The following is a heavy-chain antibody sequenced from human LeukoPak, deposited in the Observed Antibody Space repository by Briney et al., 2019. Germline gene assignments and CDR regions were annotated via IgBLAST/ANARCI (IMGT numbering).Heavy chain of an antibody. CDR3: ARWGNNYGGDGFDY. Sequence: PSETLSLTCTVSGGSISSYYWSWIRQPPGKGLEWIGYIYTSGSTNYNPSLKSRVTISVDTSKNQFSLKLSSVTAADTAVYYCARWGNNYGGDGFDYWGQGTLVTVSS. CDR1: GGSISSYY. D-gene: IGHD4-23*01. J-gene: IGHJ4*02. V-gene: IGHV4-4*09. CDR2: IYTSGST.